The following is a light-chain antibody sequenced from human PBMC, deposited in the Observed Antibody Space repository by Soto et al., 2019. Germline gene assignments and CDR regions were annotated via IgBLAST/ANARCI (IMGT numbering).Light chain of an antibody. CDR1: QSISSW. Sequence: DVQMTQSPSTPSASVGDRVTIPFRASQSISSWLAWYQQKPGKAPKLLIYDASSLESGVPSRFSGSGSGTEFTLTISSLQPDDFATYYCQQYNSYSLLTFGGGTKVDI. J-gene: IGKJ4*01. V-gene: IGKV1-5*01. CDR3: QQYNSYSLLT. CDR2: DAS.